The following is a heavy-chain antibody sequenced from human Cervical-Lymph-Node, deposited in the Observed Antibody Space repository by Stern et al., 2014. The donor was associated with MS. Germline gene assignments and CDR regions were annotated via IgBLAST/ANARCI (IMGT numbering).Heavy chain of an antibody. D-gene: IGHD6-19*01. J-gene: IGHJ5*02. CDR3: AREGSGWYNNWFDP. Sequence: QLQLQESGPGLVKPSQTLSLTCTVSGGSISSGSYYWSWIRQPAGKGMEWIGRIYPSGSPNYTPSHKSRVTIAVDTSKNQFPLKLSSVTAADTAVYYCAREGSGWYNNWFDPWGQGTLVTVSS. CDR1: GGSISSGSYY. V-gene: IGHV4-61*02. CDR2: IYPSGSP.